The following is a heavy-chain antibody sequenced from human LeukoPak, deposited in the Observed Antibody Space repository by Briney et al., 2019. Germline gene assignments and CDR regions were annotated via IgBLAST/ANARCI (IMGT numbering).Heavy chain of an antibody. Sequence: QHGESLKISCKGSGYRFTSYWISWVRQAPGKGLEWVANIKQDGSEKYYVDSVKGRFTISRDNAKNSLYLQMNSLRAEDTAVYYCARDRAISPVSGSYHGNYFDYWGQGTLVTVSS. V-gene: IGHV3-7*04. CDR1: GYRFTSYW. CDR3: ARDRAISPVSGSYHGNYFDY. D-gene: IGHD1-26*01. J-gene: IGHJ4*02. CDR2: IKQDGSEK.